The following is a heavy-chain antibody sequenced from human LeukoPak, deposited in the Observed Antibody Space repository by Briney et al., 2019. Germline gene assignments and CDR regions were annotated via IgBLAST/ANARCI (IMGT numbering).Heavy chain of an antibody. D-gene: IGHD6-19*01. V-gene: IGHV4-39*07. CDR1: GGSISSNKYY. CDR2: MYYSGST. CDR3: ARRIAVTEGAFDP. Sequence: PSETLSLTCSVSGGSISSNKYYRDWIRQPPGKGLEWIGSMYYSGSTYYSPSLKSRVTISLDTSRNQFSLKLNPVTAADTAVYYCARRIAVTEGAFDPWGQGTLVTVSS. J-gene: IGHJ5*02.